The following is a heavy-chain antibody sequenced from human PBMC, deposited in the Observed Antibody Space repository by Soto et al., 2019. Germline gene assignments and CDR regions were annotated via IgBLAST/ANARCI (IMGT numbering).Heavy chain of an antibody. Sequence: QVQLQESGPGLVKPSETLSLTCTVSGGSISSYYWSWIRQPPGKGLEWIGYIYYSGSTNYNPSLKSRVTISVDTSKNQFSLKLSSVTAADTAVYYCARHSPIADAFDIRGQGTMVTVSS. J-gene: IGHJ3*02. CDR3: ARHSPIADAFDI. V-gene: IGHV4-59*08. CDR1: GGSISSYY. CDR2: IYYSGST.